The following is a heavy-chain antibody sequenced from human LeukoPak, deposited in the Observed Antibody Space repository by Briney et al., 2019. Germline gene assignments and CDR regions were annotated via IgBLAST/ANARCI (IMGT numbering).Heavy chain of an antibody. CDR3: ATTLGDGDPYYYYYYYMDV. V-gene: IGHV4-61*02. Sequence: SETLSLTCTVSGNSISSGDYYWSWIRQPAGKGLEWIGRIYTSGSTTYNPSLKSRVTMSVDTSKNQFSLKLSSVTAADTAVYYCATTLGDGDPYYYYYYYMDVWGKGTTVTISS. D-gene: IGHD3-16*01. J-gene: IGHJ6*03. CDR2: IYTSGST. CDR1: GNSISSGDYY.